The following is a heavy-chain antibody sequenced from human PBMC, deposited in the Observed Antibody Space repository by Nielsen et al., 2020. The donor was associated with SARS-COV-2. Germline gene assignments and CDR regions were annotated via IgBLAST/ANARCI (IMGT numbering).Heavy chain of an antibody. Sequence: GGSLRLSCAASGLTFSSYAMNWVRQAPGKGLEWVSVIYSGGSSTFYADSVKGRFTISRDNSKNTLSLQMNSLRAEDTAIYYCAKDSYVYGDYFDSWGQGTLVTVSS. CDR1: GLTFSSYA. D-gene: IGHD5-12*01. CDR3: AKDSYVYGDYFDS. V-gene: IGHV3-23*03. CDR2: IYSGGSST. J-gene: IGHJ4*02.